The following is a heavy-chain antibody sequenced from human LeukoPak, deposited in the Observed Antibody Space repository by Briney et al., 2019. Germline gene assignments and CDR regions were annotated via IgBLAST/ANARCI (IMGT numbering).Heavy chain of an antibody. V-gene: IGHV4-31*03. Sequence: SQTLSLTCTVSGGSISSGAYYWTWIRQHPGKGLEWIGYIYSSGITYYNPSLKSRVTISLDTSKNQFSLNLRSVTAADTAVYYCARAYTSWSFDYWGQGTLVTVSS. J-gene: IGHJ4*02. D-gene: IGHD2-2*02. CDR1: GGSISSGAYY. CDR3: ARAYTSWSFDY. CDR2: IYSSGIT.